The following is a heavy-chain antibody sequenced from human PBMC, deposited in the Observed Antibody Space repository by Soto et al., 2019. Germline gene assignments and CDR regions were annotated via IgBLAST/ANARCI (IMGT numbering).Heavy chain of an antibody. D-gene: IGHD3-3*01. J-gene: IGHJ6*02. CDR1: GGSISSSTYY. CDR2: ISYRGST. V-gene: IGHV4-39*01. CDR3: ARITIFRVIIDALDYYYGLDV. Sequence: SESLSLTCTVCGGSISSSTYYWGWFRQPPGMGLEWIGSISYRGSTYYNPSLKSRVTISVDTSKKQFSLKLSSVTAADTAMYYCARITIFRVIIDALDYYYGLDVWGQGTTVTVSS.